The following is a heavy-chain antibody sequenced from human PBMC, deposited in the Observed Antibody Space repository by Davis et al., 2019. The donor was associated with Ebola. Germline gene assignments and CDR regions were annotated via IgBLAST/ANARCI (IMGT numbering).Heavy chain of an antibody. D-gene: IGHD3-3*01. CDR2: IESRTDGGTT. V-gene: IGHV3-15*04. CDR3: TKAGFLQWLIDYYYCFMDV. J-gene: IGHJ6*03. CDR1: GFTFSSYW. Sequence: GESLKISCAASGFTFSSYWMSWVRQAPGKGLEWVGRIESRTDGGTTDYAAPVKGRFTISRDDSKNTLYLQMNSLKTEDTAVYYCTKAGFLQWLIDYYYCFMDVWGKGTTVTVSS.